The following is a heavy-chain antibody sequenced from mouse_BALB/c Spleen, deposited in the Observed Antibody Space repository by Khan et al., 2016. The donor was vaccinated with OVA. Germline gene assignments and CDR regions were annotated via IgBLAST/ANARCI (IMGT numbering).Heavy chain of an antibody. V-gene: IGHV1-4*01. J-gene: IGHJ3*01. CDR1: GYTFTSYT. CDR2: INPNNGYT. Sequence: QVRLQQSGAELARPGASVKMSCKTSGYTFTSYTIHWIKLRPGQGLEWIGYINPNNGYTNYNQKFKDKATLTADKSSTTVYMQLSSLTSDDSAFYNCARDGAYYRNDGWFAYWGQGTIVTVSA. CDR3: ARDGAYYRNDGWFAY. D-gene: IGHD2-14*01.